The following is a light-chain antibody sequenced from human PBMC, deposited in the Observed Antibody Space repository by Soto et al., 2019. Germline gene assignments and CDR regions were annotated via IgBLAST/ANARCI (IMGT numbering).Light chain of an antibody. CDR1: QNINNW. CDR2: AAS. J-gene: IGKJ4*01. Sequence: DIQMTQSPSTLSTSVGDRVTITCRASQNINNWLAWYHQKPGKAPKLLIFAASSLQAGVPSRFSGSGSGTDFTLTISSLQPEDFATYFCQQSFSTPLSFGGGTKVEIK. V-gene: IGKV1-39*01. CDR3: QQSFSTPLS.